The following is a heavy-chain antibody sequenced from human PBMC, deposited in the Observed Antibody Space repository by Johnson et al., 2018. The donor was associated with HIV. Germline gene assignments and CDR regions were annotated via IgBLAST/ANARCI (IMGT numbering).Heavy chain of an antibody. D-gene: IGHD2/OR15-2a*01. V-gene: IGHV3-30*09. CDR1: GFTFNNYP. CDR3: AKANYYLYAFDI. CDR2: ISYDGSNK. J-gene: IGHJ3*02. Sequence: QVQLVESGGGVVQPGRSLRLSCTASGFTFNNYPMHWVRQAPGKGLEWVAVISYDGSNKYYADSVKGRFAISRDNSKNTLYLHMNSLRVEDTAVYYCAKANYYLYAFDIWGPGTMVTVSS.